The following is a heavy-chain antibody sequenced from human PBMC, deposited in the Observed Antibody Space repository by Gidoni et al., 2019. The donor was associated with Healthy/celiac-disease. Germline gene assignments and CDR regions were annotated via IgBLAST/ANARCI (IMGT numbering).Heavy chain of an antibody. CDR2: IFSNDEK. D-gene: IGHD1-20*01. J-gene: IGHJ5*02. Sequence: QVTLKESGPVLVKPTETLTLTCTVSGFSRSNARMGVSWIRQPPGKALEWLAHIFSNDEKSSRPSLKSRLTLSTDTSNSPVVLTMPNMDAVDTATYYCARIRGNWHWFDPWGQGTLVTVSS. CDR3: ARIRGNWHWFDP. CDR1: GFSRSNARMG. V-gene: IGHV2-26*01.